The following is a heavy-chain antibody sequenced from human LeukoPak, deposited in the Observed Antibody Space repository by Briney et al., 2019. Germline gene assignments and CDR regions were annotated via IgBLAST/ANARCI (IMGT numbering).Heavy chain of an antibody. CDR3: ARDVHGDYGSGWFDP. CDR2: IMPLFGTA. V-gene: IGHV1-69*05. D-gene: IGHD4-17*01. CDR1: GGTFNNSA. Sequence: SVKVSCKTSGGTFNNSAISWVRQAPGQGLEWLGGIMPLFGTAGYAQRFQGRVTITKDESTRTVYLELTSLTSDDTAVYYCARDVHGDYGSGWFDPWGQGTLVSVSS. J-gene: IGHJ5*02.